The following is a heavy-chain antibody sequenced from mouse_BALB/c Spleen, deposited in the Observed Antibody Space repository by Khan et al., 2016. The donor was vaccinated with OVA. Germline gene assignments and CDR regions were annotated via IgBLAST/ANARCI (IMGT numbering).Heavy chain of an antibody. D-gene: IGHD3-2*01. V-gene: IGHV1S136*01. J-gene: IGHJ3*01. CDR3: AQTARATFAF. CDR2: ITPYNDGT. Sequence: VQLQQSGPVLVKPGASVKMSCKASGYTFTSYVMQWVKQKPGQGLEWIGYITPYNDGTKYNEKFKGKATLTSYISSSTAYMELSSLTSEDSAVYYGAQTARATFAFWGQGTLVTVSA. CDR1: GYTFTSYV.